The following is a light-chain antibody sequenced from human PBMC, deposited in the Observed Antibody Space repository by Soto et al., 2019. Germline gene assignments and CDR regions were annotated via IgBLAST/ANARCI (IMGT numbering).Light chain of an antibody. Sequence: ETVMTQSPATLSVSPGERATLSCRASQSIRSNLAWYQQKPGQAPRLLIYGASSRATGIPDRFSGSGSGTDFTLTISRLEPEDFAVYYCQQYGSSRITFGQGTRLEIK. V-gene: IGKV3-20*01. CDR3: QQYGSSRIT. J-gene: IGKJ5*01. CDR1: QSIRSN. CDR2: GAS.